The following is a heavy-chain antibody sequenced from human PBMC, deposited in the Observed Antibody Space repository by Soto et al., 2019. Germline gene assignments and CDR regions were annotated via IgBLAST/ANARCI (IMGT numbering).Heavy chain of an antibody. D-gene: IGHD2-15*01. V-gene: IGHV1-18*01. CDR2: MSGYNGNT. CDR3: AGDAAPRYCTGGGCYRRKFDY. CDR1: GYTFSNYG. J-gene: IGHJ4*02. Sequence: QVQVVQSGAEVKKPGASVKVSCKASGYTFSNYGISWVRQAPGQGLEWMGWMSGYNGNTKYAQEVQGRVTMTTDTSTSTVYMELRSLGSDDTAVYYCAGDAAPRYCTGGGCYRRKFDYWGQGTLVTVSS.